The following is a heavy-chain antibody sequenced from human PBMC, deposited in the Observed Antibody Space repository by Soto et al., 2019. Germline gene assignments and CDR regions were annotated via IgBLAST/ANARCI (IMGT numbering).Heavy chain of an antibody. J-gene: IGHJ2*01. V-gene: IGHV3-30*18. CDR1: GFTFSSYG. CDR2: ISYDGSNK. D-gene: IGHD4-4*01. Sequence: QVQLVESGGGVVQPGRSLRLSCAASGFTFSSYGMHWVRQAPGKGLEWVAVISYDGSNKYYADSVKGRFTISRDNSKNTLYLQMNSLRAEDTAVYYCAKDYSNYWYFDLWGRGTLVTVS. CDR3: AKDYSNYWYFDL.